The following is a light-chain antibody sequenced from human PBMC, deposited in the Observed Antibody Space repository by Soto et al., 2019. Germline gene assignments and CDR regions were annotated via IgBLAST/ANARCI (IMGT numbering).Light chain of an antibody. CDR2: GAS. CDR1: QSVSSSY. J-gene: IGKJ4*01. V-gene: IGKV3-20*01. CDR3: QQYGSSP. Sequence: EIVLTQSPGTLSLSPGERATLSCRASQSVSSSYLAWYQQKPGQAPRLHIYGASSRATGIPDRFSGSGSGTDFTLTISRLEPEDLAVYYCQQYGSSPFGGGTKVEIK.